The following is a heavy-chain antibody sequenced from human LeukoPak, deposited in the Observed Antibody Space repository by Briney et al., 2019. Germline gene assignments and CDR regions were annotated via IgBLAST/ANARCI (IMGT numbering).Heavy chain of an antibody. J-gene: IGHJ2*01. D-gene: IGHD1-1*01. V-gene: IGHV4-59*01. Sequence: SETLSLTCTVSGGSISSYYWSWIRQPPGKGLEWIGYIYYSRSTNYNPSLKSRVTISVDTSKNQFSLKLSSVTAADTAVYYCASDRRPFRPNTYWYFDLWGRGTLVTVSS. CDR2: IYYSRST. CDR3: ASDRRPFRPNTYWYFDL. CDR1: GGSISSYY.